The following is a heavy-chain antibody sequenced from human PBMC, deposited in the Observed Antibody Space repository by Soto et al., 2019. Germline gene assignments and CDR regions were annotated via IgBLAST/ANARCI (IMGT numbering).Heavy chain of an antibody. J-gene: IGHJ4*02. Sequence: GALRLSCAASGFTFSSYWMHWFRQAPGKGLVWVSRINSDGSSTSYADSVKGRFTISRDNAKNTLYLQMNSLRAEDTAVYYCAREEAAAGPFDYWGQGTLVTVSS. V-gene: IGHV3-74*01. D-gene: IGHD6-13*01. CDR1: GFTFSSYW. CDR3: AREEAAAGPFDY. CDR2: INSDGSST.